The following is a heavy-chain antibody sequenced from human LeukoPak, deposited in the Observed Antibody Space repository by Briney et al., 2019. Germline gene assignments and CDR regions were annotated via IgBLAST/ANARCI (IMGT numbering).Heavy chain of an antibody. Sequence: PGGSLRLSCAASAFTFSSYWMHWVRQAPGKGLVWVSRINSDGSSTSYADSVKGRFTISRDNAKNTLYLQMNSLRAEDTAVYYCAREDILTGFDYWGQGTLVTVSS. CDR3: AREDILTGFDY. D-gene: IGHD3-9*01. V-gene: IGHV3-74*01. CDR1: AFTFSSYW. J-gene: IGHJ4*02. CDR2: INSDGSST.